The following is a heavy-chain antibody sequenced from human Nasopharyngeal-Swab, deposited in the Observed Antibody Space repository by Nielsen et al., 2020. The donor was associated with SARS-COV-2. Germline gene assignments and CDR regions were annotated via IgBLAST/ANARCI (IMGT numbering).Heavy chain of an antibody. V-gene: IGHV4-59*01. Sequence: SETLSLTFTVSGGSISSYYWSWIRQPPGKGLEWIGYIYYSGTTNYNPSLKSRVTISVDTSKNQFSLKLSSVTAADTAVYYCARDRVIAARPDYYYGMDVWGQGTTVTVSS. D-gene: IGHD6-6*01. CDR2: IYYSGTT. CDR3: ARDRVIAARPDYYYGMDV. J-gene: IGHJ6*02. CDR1: GGSISSYY.